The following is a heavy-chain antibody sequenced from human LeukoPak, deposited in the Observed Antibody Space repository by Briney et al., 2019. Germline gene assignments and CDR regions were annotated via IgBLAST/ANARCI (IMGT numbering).Heavy chain of an antibody. CDR2: ISPSGGAI. D-gene: IGHD1-26*01. J-gene: IGHJ4*02. CDR3: ARGLFVAGSFFDS. CDR1: GFTFSDYY. Sequence: PGGSLRLSCAASGFTFSDYYMSWIRQAPGKGLEWLASISPSGGAIYYADSVKGRFTISGDNAKNSLYLQMNSLKAEDTAVYYCARGLFVAGSFFDSWGQGTLVTVSS. V-gene: IGHV3-11*04.